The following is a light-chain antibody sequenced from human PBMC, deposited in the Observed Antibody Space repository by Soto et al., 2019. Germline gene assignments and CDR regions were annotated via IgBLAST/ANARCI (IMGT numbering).Light chain of an antibody. CDR3: AAWDDSLNGLWV. Sequence: QSVLTQPPSASGTPGQRVTISCSGSSSNIGSNTVNWYQQLPGTAPKLLIYNNNQRPSGVPDRCSGSKSGTSASLAISGLQSEDEADYYCAAWDDSLNGLWVFGGGTKLTVL. CDR2: NNN. V-gene: IGLV1-44*01. CDR1: SSNIGSNT. J-gene: IGLJ3*02.